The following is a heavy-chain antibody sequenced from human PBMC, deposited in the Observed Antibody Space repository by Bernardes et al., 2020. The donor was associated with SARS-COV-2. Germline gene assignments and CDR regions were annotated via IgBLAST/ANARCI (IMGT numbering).Heavy chain of an antibody. CDR3: ASYPGITGTTPDVLWGYYGMDV. D-gene: IGHD1-7*01. Sequence: GAYLRRSGAASGFTCSSYSMNWVRQAPGTGLEWVSSISSSSSYIYYADSVKGRFTISRDNAKNSLYLQMNSLRAEDTAVYYCASYPGITGTTPDVLWGYYGMDVWGQGTTVTVSS. CDR2: ISSSSSYI. J-gene: IGHJ6*02. V-gene: IGHV3-21*01. CDR1: GFTCSSYS.